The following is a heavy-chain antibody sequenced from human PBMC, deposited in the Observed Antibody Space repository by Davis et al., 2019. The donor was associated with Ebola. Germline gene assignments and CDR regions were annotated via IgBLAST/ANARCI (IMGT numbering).Heavy chain of an antibody. D-gene: IGHD5-24*01. Sequence: PGGPLRLPCAASGSTFSSYAMSWARQAPGKGLEWVSVISGSGGSTYYPDSVKGRFTTSRDDSKNTAYLQMNSLKTEDTAVYYCTGTDGYRLGRDYWGQGTLVTVSS. CDR1: GSTFSSYA. CDR3: TGTDGYRLGRDY. CDR2: ISGSGGST. J-gene: IGHJ4*02. V-gene: IGHV3-23*01.